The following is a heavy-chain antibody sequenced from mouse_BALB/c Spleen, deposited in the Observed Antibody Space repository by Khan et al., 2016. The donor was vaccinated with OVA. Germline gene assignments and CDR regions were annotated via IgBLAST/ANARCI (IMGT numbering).Heavy chain of an antibody. CDR2: IFPGDGST. D-gene: IGHD2-4*01. Sequence: QVQLKQSGAELVKPGASVKLSCKASGYTFTSYDINWVRQRPEQGLEWIGRIFPGDGSTKYNEKFKGKATLTTDKSSSTAYMQLSRLTSEDSAVYCCERGSTMMSWFAYWGQGTLVTVSA. CDR3: ERGSTMMSWFAY. J-gene: IGHJ3*01. V-gene: IGHV1-85*01. CDR1: GYTFTSYD.